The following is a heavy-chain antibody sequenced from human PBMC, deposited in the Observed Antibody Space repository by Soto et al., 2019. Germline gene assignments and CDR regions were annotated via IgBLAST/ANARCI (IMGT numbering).Heavy chain of an antibody. CDR3: VRGSSGWPFDY. J-gene: IGHJ4*02. D-gene: IGHD6-19*01. Sequence: ASVKVSCKASGYTFTSYAMHWVRQAPGQRLEWMGWINAGNGNTKYSQKFQGRVTITRDTSASTAYMELSSLRSEDTAVYYCVRGSSGWPFDYSGQGPLVTVSS. V-gene: IGHV1-3*01. CDR2: INAGNGNT. CDR1: GYTFTSYA.